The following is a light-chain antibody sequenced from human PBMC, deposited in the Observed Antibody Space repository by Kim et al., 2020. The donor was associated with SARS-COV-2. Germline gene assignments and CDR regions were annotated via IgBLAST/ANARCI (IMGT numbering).Light chain of an antibody. CDR3: QQYNKWPIT. CDR1: QSVSIY. J-gene: IGKJ1*01. CDR2: GAS. Sequence: EIVMTQSPATLSVSPGERATLSCRASQSVSIYLAWYQQKPGQAPRLLIYGASTRATGIPASFSGSGSGTEFTLTISSLESEDFAVYYCQQYNKWPITFGQGTKVEIK. V-gene: IGKV3-15*01.